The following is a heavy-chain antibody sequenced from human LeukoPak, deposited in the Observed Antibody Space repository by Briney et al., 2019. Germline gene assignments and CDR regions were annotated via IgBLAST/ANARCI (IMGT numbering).Heavy chain of an antibody. CDR3: AADYYGSGSYSD. J-gene: IGHJ4*02. D-gene: IGHD3-10*01. CDR2: ISGSGGST. V-gene: IGHV3-23*01. Sequence: GGSLRLSCAASGFTFSSYAMSWVRQAPGKGLEWVSAISGSGGSTYYADSVKGRFTISRDNSKNTLYLQMSSLRSEDTAVYYCAADYYGSGSYSDWGQGTLVTVSS. CDR1: GFTFSSYA.